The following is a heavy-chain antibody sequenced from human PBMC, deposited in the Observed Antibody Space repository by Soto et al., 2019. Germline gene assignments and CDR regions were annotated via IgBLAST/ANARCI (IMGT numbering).Heavy chain of an antibody. D-gene: IGHD3-3*02. CDR1: GFTFSNYA. CDR3: ARDSMFFPRAYYYYGMDV. CDR2: IYSGGST. Sequence: HPGGSLRLSCAASGFTFSNYAVTWVRQAPGKGLEWVSVIYSGGSTYYADSVKGRFTISRDNSKNTLYLQMNSLRAEDTAVYYCARDSMFFPRAYYYYGMDVWGQGTTVTVSS. V-gene: IGHV3-66*01. J-gene: IGHJ6*02.